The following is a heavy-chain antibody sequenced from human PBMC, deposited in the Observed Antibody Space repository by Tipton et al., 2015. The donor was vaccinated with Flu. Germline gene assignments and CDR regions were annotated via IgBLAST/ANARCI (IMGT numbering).Heavy chain of an antibody. Sequence: GLVKPSETLSLTCAVHGESLSGYYWTWIRQPPGKGLEWIGSIYYYGSAYFNPSLKSRVTISVDTSKDQFSLRLSSVTAADTAVYYCAGTTYGSGTIWGPGTLVTVSS. D-gene: IGHD3-10*01. J-gene: IGHJ4*02. V-gene: IGHV4-59*05. CDR2: IYYYGSA. CDR1: GESLSGYY. CDR3: AGTTYGSGTI.